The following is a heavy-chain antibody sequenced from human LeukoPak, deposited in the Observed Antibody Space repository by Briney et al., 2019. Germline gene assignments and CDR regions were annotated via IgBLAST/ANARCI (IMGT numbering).Heavy chain of an antibody. V-gene: IGHV3-30-3*01. D-gene: IGHD6-13*01. J-gene: IGHJ4*02. CDR1: GFTFSSYA. CDR2: ISYDGSNK. CDR3: ARAEGDSSSWPNYYFDY. Sequence: PGGSLRLSCAASGFTFSSYAMHWVRQAPGKGLEWVAVISYDGSNKYYADSVKGRFTISRDNSKNTLYLQMNSLRAEDTAVYYCARAEGDSSSWPNYYFDYWGQGTLVTVSS.